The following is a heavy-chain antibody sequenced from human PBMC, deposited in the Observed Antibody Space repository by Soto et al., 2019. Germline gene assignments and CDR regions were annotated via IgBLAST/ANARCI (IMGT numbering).Heavy chain of an antibody. CDR1: GFTFNNYA. J-gene: IGHJ4*02. CDR3: AKGRGGSGSLTPRVDF. CDR2: ISGGGDTT. Sequence: EVQLLESGGGLVQPGGSLRLSCAASGFTFNNYAMTWVRQAPGKGLEWVSGISGGGDTTSYADSVKGRFTVSRDGSKNTLYLQIGSLRAEDTALYYCAKGRGGSGSLTPRVDFWGQGTLVTVSS. V-gene: IGHV3-23*01. D-gene: IGHD3-10*01.